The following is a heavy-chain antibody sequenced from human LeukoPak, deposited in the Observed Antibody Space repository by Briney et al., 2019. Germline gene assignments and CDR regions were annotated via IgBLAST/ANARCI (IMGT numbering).Heavy chain of an antibody. CDR1: GFTFSTYS. CDR3: ARVPYDFWSGYFDY. CDR2: ISSSSTYI. D-gene: IGHD3-3*01. Sequence: GGSLRLSCAASGFTFSTYSINWVRQAPGKGLEWVSSISSSSTYIYYADSVKGRFTISRDNAKNSLYLQMNSLRAEDTAVYYCARVPYDFWSGYFDYWGQGTLDTVSS. J-gene: IGHJ4*02. V-gene: IGHV3-21*01.